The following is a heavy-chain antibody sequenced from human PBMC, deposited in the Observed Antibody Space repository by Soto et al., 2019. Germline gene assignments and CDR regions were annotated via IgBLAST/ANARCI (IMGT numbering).Heavy chain of an antibody. CDR2: IKQDGSEK. CDR3: ARIRTIDRSGYYTFDY. V-gene: IGHV3-7*01. Sequence: GESLKISCAASGFTFSSYWMSWVRQAPGKGLEWVANIKQDGSEKYYVDSVKGRFTISRDNAKNSLYLQMNSLRAEDTAVYYCARIRTIDRSGYYTFDYWGQGTLVTVSS. J-gene: IGHJ4*02. CDR1: GFTFSSYW. D-gene: IGHD3-3*01.